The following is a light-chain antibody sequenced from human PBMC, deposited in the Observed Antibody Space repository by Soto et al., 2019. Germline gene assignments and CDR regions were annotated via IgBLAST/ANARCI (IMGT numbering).Light chain of an antibody. CDR3: QQRYNWPPST. Sequence: EIVLTQSPATLSLSPGERATLSCRASQSVSSNLAWYQQKPRQAPRLLIYDSSNRATGVPARFSGSGSGTDFTLTITSLEPEDFADYYCQQRYNWPPSTFGQGTRLEIK. CDR1: QSVSSN. V-gene: IGKV3-11*01. J-gene: IGKJ5*01. CDR2: DSS.